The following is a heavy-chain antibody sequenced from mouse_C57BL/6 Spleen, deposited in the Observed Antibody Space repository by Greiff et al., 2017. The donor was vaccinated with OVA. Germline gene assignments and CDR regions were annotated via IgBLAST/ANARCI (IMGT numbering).Heavy chain of an antibody. V-gene: IGHV5-9-1*02. Sequence: EVQLVESGEGLVKPGGSLKLSCAASGFTFSSYAMSWVRQTPEKRLEWVAYISSGGDYIYYADTVKGRFTISRDNARNTLYRQMSSLKSEDTAMYYCTRQLNDYYAMDYWGQGTAVTVSS. CDR1: GFTFSSYA. D-gene: IGHD3-2*02. J-gene: IGHJ4*01. CDR2: ISSGGDYI. CDR3: TRQLNDYYAMDY.